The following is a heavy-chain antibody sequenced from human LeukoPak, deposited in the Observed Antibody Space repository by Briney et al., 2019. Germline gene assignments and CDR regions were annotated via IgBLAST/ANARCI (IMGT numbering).Heavy chain of an antibody. V-gene: IGHV1-69*01. CDR2: IIPIFGTA. J-gene: IGHJ4*02. Sequence: SVKVSCKASGGTFSSYAISWVRQAPGQGLEWIGGIIPIFGTANYAQKFQGRVTITADESTSTAYMELSSLRSEDTALYYCARERHYSGYAYTIDYWGQGTLVTVSS. CDR3: ARERHYSGYAYTIDY. CDR1: GGTFSSYA. D-gene: IGHD5-12*01.